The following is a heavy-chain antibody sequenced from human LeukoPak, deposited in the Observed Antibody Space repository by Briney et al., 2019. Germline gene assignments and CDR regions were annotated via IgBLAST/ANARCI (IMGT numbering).Heavy chain of an antibody. Sequence: GGSLRLSCAASGFTFSSYYINWGRQAPGKGLEWVSSISSSSSSIHYADSVKGRFTISRDNAKNSLHLQMNSLRAEDPAVYYCARVAYYGWGFDYWGRPTLITVSS. V-gene: IGHV3-21*01. D-gene: IGHD3-10*01. CDR3: ARVAYYGWGFDY. CDR1: GFTFSSYY. J-gene: IGHJ4*02. CDR2: ISSSSSSI.